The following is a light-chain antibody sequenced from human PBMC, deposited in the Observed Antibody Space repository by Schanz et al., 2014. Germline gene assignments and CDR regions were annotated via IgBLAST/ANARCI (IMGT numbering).Light chain of an antibody. J-gene: IGKJ2*01. CDR1: QSVSSSY. Sequence: EIVLTQSPGTLSLSPGERATLSCRASQSVSSSYLAWYQQKPGQAPRLLIYRASSRATGIPDRFSGSGSGTDFTLTISRLEPEDFATYYCQQSYSIPYTFGQGTKLEIK. CDR3: QQSYSIPYT. CDR2: RAS. V-gene: IGKV3-20*01.